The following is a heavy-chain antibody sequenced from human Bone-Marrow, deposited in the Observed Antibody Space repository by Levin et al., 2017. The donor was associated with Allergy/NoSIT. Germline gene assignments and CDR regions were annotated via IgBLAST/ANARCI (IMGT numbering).Heavy chain of an antibody. J-gene: IGHJ4*02. CDR1: GFTFTDAW. D-gene: IGHD3-10*01. CDR3: TTLGSSRKFDY. Sequence: GGSLRLSCAASGFTFTDAWMNWVRQAPGKGLEWIGRIKSTSDGGTTDYAAPVKGRFTISRDDSECTLYLLMNSLKIEDTAIYYCTTLGSSRKFDYWGQGALVTVSS. V-gene: IGHV3-15*01. CDR2: IKSTSDGGTT.